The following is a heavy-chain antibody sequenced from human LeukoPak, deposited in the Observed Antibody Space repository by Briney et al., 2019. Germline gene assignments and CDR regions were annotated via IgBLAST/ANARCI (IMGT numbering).Heavy chain of an antibody. CDR1: GFTFSSYW. V-gene: IGHV3-7*01. CDR3: ARDDFVWGSYKGSDY. D-gene: IGHD3-16*01. J-gene: IGHJ4*02. CDR2: IKQDGSEK. Sequence: GGSLRLSCAASGFTFSSYWMSWVRQAPGKGLEWVANIKQDGSEKYYVDSVKGRFTISRDNAKNSLYLQMNSLRAEDTAVYYCARDDFVWGSYKGSDYWGQGTLATVSS.